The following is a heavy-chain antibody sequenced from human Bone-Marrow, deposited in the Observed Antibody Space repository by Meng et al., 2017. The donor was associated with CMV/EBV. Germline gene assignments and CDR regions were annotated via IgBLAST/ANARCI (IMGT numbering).Heavy chain of an antibody. CDR1: GFTFSDYY. CDR3: AKEPRSGGYLDY. J-gene: IGHJ4*02. V-gene: IGHV3-9*01. Sequence: SLKISCAASGFTFSDYYMSWVRQAPGKGLEWVSGISWNSGSIGYADSVKGRFTISRDNAKNSLYLQMNSLRAEDTALYYCAKEPRSGGYLDYWGQGTLVTVSS. CDR2: ISWNSGSI.